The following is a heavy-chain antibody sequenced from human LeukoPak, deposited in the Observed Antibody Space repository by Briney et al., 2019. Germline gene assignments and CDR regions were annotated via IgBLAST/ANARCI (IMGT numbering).Heavy chain of an antibody. J-gene: IGHJ4*02. CDR2: IYYSGST. CDR1: GGSISSGGYY. V-gene: IGHV4-61*08. CDR3: ARESHSSGYYSIAY. D-gene: IGHD3-22*01. Sequence: PSETLSLTCAVSGGSISSGGYYWSWIRQPPGKGLEWIGYIYYSGSTNYNPSLKSRVTISLDTSKNQFSLKLSSVTAADTAVYYCARESHSSGYYSIAYWGQGTLVTVSS.